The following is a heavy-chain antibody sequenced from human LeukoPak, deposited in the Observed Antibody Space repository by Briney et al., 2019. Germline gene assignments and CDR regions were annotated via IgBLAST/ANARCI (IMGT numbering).Heavy chain of an antibody. V-gene: IGHV1-2*02. CDR3: ASQFYASETYYAYFDY. CDR1: GYTFTDYY. D-gene: IGHD3-10*01. J-gene: IGHJ4*02. Sequence: ASVKVSCKASGYTFTDYYMHWVRQAPGQGLEWMGWISPNSGGTNYAQKFQGRVTMSRDTSINTVYVELSSLRSDDTAVFYCASQFYASETYYAYFDYWGQGTLVTVSS. CDR2: ISPNSGGT.